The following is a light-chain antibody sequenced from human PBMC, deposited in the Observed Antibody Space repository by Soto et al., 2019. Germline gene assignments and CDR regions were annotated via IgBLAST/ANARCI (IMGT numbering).Light chain of an antibody. CDR2: RAS. J-gene: IGKJ1*01. CDR3: LQGTHCPPT. CDR1: QSLVYSDGNAS. V-gene: IGKV2-30*01. Sequence: DVAMTQSPLSLPVTLGPPSSISCRSRQSLVYSDGNASLSWFQQRPGQSPRRLIYRASTRDSGVTDRFGGSGSGTDFTLQINRLEAEDVVMYFCLQGTHCPPTVGRGTRVEIK.